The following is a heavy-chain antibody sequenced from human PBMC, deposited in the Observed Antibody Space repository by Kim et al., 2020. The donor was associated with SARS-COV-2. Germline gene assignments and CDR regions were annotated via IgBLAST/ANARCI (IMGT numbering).Heavy chain of an antibody. Sequence: SETLSLTCTVSGYSISSGYYWGWIRQPPGKGLEWIGSIYHSGSTYYNPSLKSRVTISVDTSKNQFSLKLSSVTAADTAVYYCARDRDIVVVPAAPNYFDYWGQGTLVTVSS. J-gene: IGHJ4*02. D-gene: IGHD2-2*01. CDR1: GYSISSGYY. V-gene: IGHV4-38-2*02. CDR3: ARDRDIVVVPAAPNYFDY. CDR2: IYHSGST.